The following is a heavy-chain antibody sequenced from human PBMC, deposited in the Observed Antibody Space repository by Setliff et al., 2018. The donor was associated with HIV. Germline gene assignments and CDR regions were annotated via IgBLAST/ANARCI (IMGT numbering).Heavy chain of an antibody. D-gene: IGHD5-18*01. CDR1: GGSMSSYF. V-gene: IGHV4-59*01. Sequence: KPSETLSLTCTVSGGSMSSYFWSWIRQSPGKGLEWIGYIYNSGGTNYNPSLKSRVTISLDTSKNQFSLRAEDTAVYYCARERWGDTAMASFYYMDVWGKGTTVTVSS. CDR3: ARERWGDTAMASFYYMDV. J-gene: IGHJ6*03. CDR2: IYNSGGT.